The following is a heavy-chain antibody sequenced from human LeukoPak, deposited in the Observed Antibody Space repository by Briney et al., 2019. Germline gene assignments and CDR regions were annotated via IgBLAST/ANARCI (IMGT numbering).Heavy chain of an antibody. J-gene: IGHJ5*02. Sequence: SETLSLTCAVYSGSFSGYYWSWIRQPPGKGLEWIGEINHSGSTNYNPSLKSRVTISVDTSKNQFSLKLSSVTAADTAVYYCARGLPYSRGNWFDPWGQGTLVTVSS. D-gene: IGHD2-15*01. CDR1: SGSFSGYY. CDR3: ARGLPYSRGNWFDP. V-gene: IGHV4-34*01. CDR2: INHSGST.